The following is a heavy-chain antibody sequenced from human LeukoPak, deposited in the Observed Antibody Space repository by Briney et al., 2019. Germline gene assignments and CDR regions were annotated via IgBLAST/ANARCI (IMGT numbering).Heavy chain of an antibody. Sequence: ASVKVSCKASGYTFTSYDINWVRQATGQGLEWMGWMNPNSGATDYAQNFQGRVTMTRDTSISTVYMELSTLRSEDTAVYYCARGQYYGSGSQRFDPWGQGTLVTVSS. CDR2: MNPNSGAT. J-gene: IGHJ5*02. CDR1: GYTFTSYD. CDR3: ARGQYYGSGSQRFDP. D-gene: IGHD3-10*01. V-gene: IGHV1-8*02.